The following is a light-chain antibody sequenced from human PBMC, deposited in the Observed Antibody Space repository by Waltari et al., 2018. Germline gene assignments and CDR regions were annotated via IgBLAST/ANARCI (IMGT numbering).Light chain of an antibody. Sequence: DIQMTQSPSSLSASVGDRVTITCRASQNIDNFLNWFQQKPGKAPKLLIYATSNLQTGVPTRFSVIGSWTDFALTISSLQPEDFATYYCQQCYSLFALTFGGGTKVEI. CDR2: ATS. V-gene: IGKV1-39*01. CDR1: QNIDNF. J-gene: IGKJ4*01. CDR3: QQCYSLFALT.